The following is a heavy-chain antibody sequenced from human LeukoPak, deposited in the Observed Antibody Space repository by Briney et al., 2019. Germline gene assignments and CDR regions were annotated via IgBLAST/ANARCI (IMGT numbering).Heavy chain of an antibody. D-gene: IGHD3-16*01. V-gene: IGHV3-21*01. Sequence: PGGSLRLSCAASGFTFSSYSMNWVRQAPGKGLEWVSSITSSSSYIYYADSVKGRFTISRDNAKNSLYLQMNSLRAEDTAVYYCARDQGTHVSSGAAFDIWGQGTMVTVSS. J-gene: IGHJ3*02. CDR1: GFTFSSYS. CDR3: ARDQGTHVSSGAAFDI. CDR2: ITSSSSYI.